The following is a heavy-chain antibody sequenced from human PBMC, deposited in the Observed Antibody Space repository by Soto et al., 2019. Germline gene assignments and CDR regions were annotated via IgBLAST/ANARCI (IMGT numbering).Heavy chain of an antibody. Sequence: PSETLSLTCAVYGGPFSGYYWSWIRQPPGKGLEWIGEINHSGSTNYNPSLKSRVTISVDTSKNQFSLKLSSVTAADTAVYYCARGQVVGYYFDYWGQGTLVTVSS. CDR1: GGPFSGYY. D-gene: IGHD2-15*01. V-gene: IGHV4-34*01. J-gene: IGHJ4*02. CDR2: INHSGST. CDR3: ARGQVVGYYFDY.